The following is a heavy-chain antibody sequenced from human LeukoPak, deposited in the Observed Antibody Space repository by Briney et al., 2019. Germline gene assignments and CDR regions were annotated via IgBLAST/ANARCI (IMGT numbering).Heavy chain of an antibody. CDR3: ARLVEAAAGHAMTRLVYYFDY. CDR1: GGSISSGSYY. D-gene: IGHD6-13*01. Sequence: SSETLSLTCTVSGGSISSGSYYWSWIRQPAGKGLEWIGYIYYSGTTSYSPSLKSRVTISVDTSKNQFSLKLSSVTAADTAVYYCARLVEAAAGHAMTRLVYYFDYWGQGTLVTVSS. V-gene: IGHV4-61*10. CDR2: IYYSGTT. J-gene: IGHJ4*02.